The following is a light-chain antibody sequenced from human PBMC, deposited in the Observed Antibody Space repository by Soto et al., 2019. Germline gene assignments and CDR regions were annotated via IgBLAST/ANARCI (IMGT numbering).Light chain of an antibody. J-gene: IGLJ1*01. CDR2: GNT. CDR1: SSNIGAGYP. V-gene: IGLV1-40*01. Sequence: QSVLTQPPSVSGAPGQRITISCTGSSSNIGAGYPVHWYQQLPGTAPKPLIFGNTIRPSGVPDRFSGSRSGLAITGLQAEDEADYYCQSYDSSLSGYVFGTGTKAPS. CDR3: QSYDSSLSGYV.